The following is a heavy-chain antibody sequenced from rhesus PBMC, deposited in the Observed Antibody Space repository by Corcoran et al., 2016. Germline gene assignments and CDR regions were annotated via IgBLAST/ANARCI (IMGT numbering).Heavy chain of an antibody. CDR1: GFTFSSYA. J-gene: IGHJ4*01. V-gene: IGHV3S5*01. D-gene: IGHD5-24*01. CDR2: INRDGCGT. CDR3: AKDKKPGTVSFDY. Sequence: EVPLVESGGGLVQPGGSLKLSCSASGFTFSSYALSWVRQARGKGLEWVSAINRDGCGTEYAESVKGRFTISRDNWKDTLALQMNSVRAVDTAVYYCAKDKKPGTVSFDYWGQGVLVTVSS.